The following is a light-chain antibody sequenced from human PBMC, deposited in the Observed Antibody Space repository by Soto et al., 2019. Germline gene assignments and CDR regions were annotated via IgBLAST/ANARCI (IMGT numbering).Light chain of an antibody. CDR2: GAS. CDR3: QQYNWPPYT. V-gene: IGKV3-15*01. Sequence: EIVMTQSPATLSVSPGERATLSCRASQSVSSNLAWYQQKPGQAPRLLIYGASTRATGIPARFSGSGSGTEFTLTISSLQSEDFAVYYCQQYNWPPYTFGQGTKLEIK. CDR1: QSVSSN. J-gene: IGKJ2*01.